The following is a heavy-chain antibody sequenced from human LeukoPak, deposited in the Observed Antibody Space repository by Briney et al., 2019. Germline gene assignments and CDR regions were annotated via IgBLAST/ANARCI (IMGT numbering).Heavy chain of an antibody. CDR2: INPSGGST. CDR3: ARVMLSSSSSYYYYYGMDV. V-gene: IGHV1-46*01. D-gene: IGHD6-6*01. J-gene: IGHJ6*02. CDR1: GYTFTSYY. Sequence: ASVKVSCKASGYTFTSYYMHWVRQAPGQGLEWMGIINPSGGSTSYAQKFQGRVTITADKSTSTAYMELSSLRSEDTAVYYCARVMLSSSSSYYYYYGMDVWGQGTTVTVSS.